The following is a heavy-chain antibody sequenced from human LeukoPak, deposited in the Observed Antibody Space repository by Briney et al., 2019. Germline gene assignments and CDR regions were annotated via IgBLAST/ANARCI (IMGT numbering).Heavy chain of an antibody. CDR3: ARGPGDCSSTSCYADYYYYGMDV. J-gene: IGHJ6*04. D-gene: IGHD2-2*01. Sequence: PSETLSLTCAVYGGSFSGYYWSWIRQPPGKGLEWIGEINHSGSTNYNPSLKSRATISVDTSKNQFSLKLSSVTAADTAVYYCARGPGDCSSTSCYADYYYYGMDVWGKGTTVTVSS. CDR1: GGSFSGYY. V-gene: IGHV4-34*01. CDR2: INHSGST.